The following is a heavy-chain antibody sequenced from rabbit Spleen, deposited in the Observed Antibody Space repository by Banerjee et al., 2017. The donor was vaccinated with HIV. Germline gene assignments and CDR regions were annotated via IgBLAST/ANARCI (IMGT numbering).Heavy chain of an antibody. CDR2: IAGSSSGFT. D-gene: IGHD3-1*01. V-gene: IGHV1S40*01. Sequence: QSLEESGGDLVKPEGSLTLTCTASGFSFSSSYYMCWVRQAPGKGLEWISCIAGSSSGFTYSATWAKGRFTISKTSSTVDLKMTSLTAADTATYFCARDKELAIWGYEFDLWGPGTLVTVS. CDR3: ARDKELAIWGYEFDL. J-gene: IGHJ4*01. CDR1: GFSFSSSYY.